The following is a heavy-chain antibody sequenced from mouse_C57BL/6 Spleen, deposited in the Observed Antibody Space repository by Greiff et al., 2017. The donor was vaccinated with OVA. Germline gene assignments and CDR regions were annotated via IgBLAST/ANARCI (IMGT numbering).Heavy chain of an antibody. V-gene: IGHV1-59*01. CDR1: GYTFTSYW. CDR2: IDPSDSYT. D-gene: IGHD2-3*01. Sequence: QVQLKQPGAELVRPGTSVKLSCKASGYTFTSYWMHWVKQRPGQGLEWIGVIDPSDSYTNYNQKFKGKATLTVDTSSSTAYMQLSSLTSEDSAVYYCARGNDGYYGGAYWGQGTLVTVSA. J-gene: IGHJ3*01. CDR3: ARGNDGYYGGAY.